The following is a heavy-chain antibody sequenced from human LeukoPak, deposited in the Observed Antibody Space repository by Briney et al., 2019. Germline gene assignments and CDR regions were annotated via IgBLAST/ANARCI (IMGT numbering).Heavy chain of an antibody. CDR1: GFIFSHHG. D-gene: IGHD4-11*01. V-gene: IGHV3-33*01. J-gene: IGHJ4*01. CDR3: ARDAQRGFDYSNSLKN. Sequence: GGSLRLSCAASGFIFSHHGMHWVRQAPGKGLEWVAVIWSDATKRFYADSVKGRFTISRDNSQNTVFLQMNSLRVKATAIYKCARDAQRGFDYSNSLKNWGHGTLVTVSS. CDR2: IWSDATKR.